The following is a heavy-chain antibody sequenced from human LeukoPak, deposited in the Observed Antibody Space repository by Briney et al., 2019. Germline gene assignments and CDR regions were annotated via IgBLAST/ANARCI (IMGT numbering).Heavy chain of an antibody. CDR1: GGSITSYY. V-gene: IGHV4-59*01. CDR2: IYFTGST. CDR3: VREYNGDSTDY. Sequence: PSETLSLTCTVSGGSITSYYWSWIRQPPGKGLEWIGNIYFTGSTNNNPSLKSRVTISMDTSKNQFSLRLSSVTAADTAVYYCVREYNGDSTDYWGQGTLVTVSS. J-gene: IGHJ4*02. D-gene: IGHD4-17*01.